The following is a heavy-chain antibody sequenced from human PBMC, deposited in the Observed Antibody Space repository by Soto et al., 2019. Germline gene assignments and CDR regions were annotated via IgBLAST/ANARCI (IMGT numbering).Heavy chain of an antibody. D-gene: IGHD5-18*01. Sequence: QVQLVESGGGVVQPGRSLRLSCAASGFTFSSYAMHWVRQAPGKGLEWVAIISYDGSSKYYADSVKGRFTISRDNSKNTLYLQMNRLRAEDTSVYYCARAPLWGTAMVLWYFDLWGRGTLVTVSS. CDR2: ISYDGSSK. J-gene: IGHJ2*01. V-gene: IGHV3-30-3*01. CDR3: ARAPLWGTAMVLWYFDL. CDR1: GFTFSSYA.